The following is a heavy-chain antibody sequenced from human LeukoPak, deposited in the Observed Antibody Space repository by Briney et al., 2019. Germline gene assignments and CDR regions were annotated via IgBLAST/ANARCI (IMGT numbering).Heavy chain of an antibody. Sequence: GGSLRLSCAASGFTFTSYSMSWVRQAPGKGLEWVSGTSDRGDYTYYADSVKGRFTISRDNSKNTLYLQMNSLRTEDTALYFCAKKAQYNGNYPLDYWGQGTLVTVSS. J-gene: IGHJ4*02. D-gene: IGHD1-26*01. CDR2: TSDRGDYT. V-gene: IGHV3-23*01. CDR1: GFTFTSYS. CDR3: AKKAQYNGNYPLDY.